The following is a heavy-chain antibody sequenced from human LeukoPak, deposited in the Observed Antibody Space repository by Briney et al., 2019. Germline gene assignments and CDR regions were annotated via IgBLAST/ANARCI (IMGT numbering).Heavy chain of an antibody. D-gene: IGHD1-26*01. V-gene: IGHV3-11*01. J-gene: IGHJ5*02. CDR1: GFIFSDYN. CDR3: AREGRPGAFDP. CDR2: ITGSGRTM. Sequence: GGSLRLSCAACGFIFSDYNMYWIRQAPGKGPEGVSYITGSGRTMSYADSVQGRFSISRDNDKNSLLLQVNSQKAEDTAVYSCAREGRPGAFDPWGQGTLVTVSS.